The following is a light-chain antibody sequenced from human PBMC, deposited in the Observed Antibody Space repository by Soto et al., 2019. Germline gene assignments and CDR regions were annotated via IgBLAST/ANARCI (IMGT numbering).Light chain of an antibody. CDR3: AAWDDSLGGHVV. V-gene: IGLV1-44*01. Sequence: QSVLTQPPSASGAPGQRVTISCSGSSFNIGSNTVNWYQQLPGTAPKLLIYSNSQRPSGVPDRFSGSKSGTAASLAISGLQSEDEAFFYCAAWDDSLGGHVVFGGGTKLTVL. CDR1: SFNIGSNT. J-gene: IGLJ2*01. CDR2: SNS.